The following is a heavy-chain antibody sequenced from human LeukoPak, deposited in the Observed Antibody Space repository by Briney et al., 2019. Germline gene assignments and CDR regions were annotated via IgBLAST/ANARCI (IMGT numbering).Heavy chain of an antibody. D-gene: IGHD2-2*02. CDR1: GYTFTGYY. CDR3: ASTCLGTGCYRGIDY. J-gene: IGHJ4*02. CDR2: INPNSGGT. V-gene: IGHV1-2*02. Sequence: ASVKVSCKASGYTFTGYYMHWVRQAPGQGLEWMGWINPNSGGTNYAQKFQGRVTMTRDTSISTAYMELSRLRSDDTAVYYCASTCLGTGCYRGIDYWGQGTLVTVSS.